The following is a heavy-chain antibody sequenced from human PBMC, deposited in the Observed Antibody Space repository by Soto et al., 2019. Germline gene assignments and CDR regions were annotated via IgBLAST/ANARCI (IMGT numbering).Heavy chain of an antibody. D-gene: IGHD6-13*01. CDR3: ARDAGPTTTAADPYYYYGMDV. Sequence: GASVKVSCKASGGTFSSYAISWVRQAPGQGLEWMGGIIPIFGTANYAQKFQGRVTITADESTSTAYMELSSLRSEDTAVYYCARDAGPTTTAADPYYYYGMDVWGQGTTVTVSS. J-gene: IGHJ6*02. CDR2: IIPIFGTA. CDR1: GGTFSSYA. V-gene: IGHV1-69*13.